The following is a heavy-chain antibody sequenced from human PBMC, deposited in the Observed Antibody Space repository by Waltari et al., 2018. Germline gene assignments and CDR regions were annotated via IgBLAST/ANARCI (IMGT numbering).Heavy chain of an antibody. V-gene: IGHV1-2*06. CDR1: GYTFTGYY. J-gene: IGHJ6*02. Sequence: VQLVQSGAEVKKPGATVKISCKASGYTFTGYYMHWVRQARGQGLEWMGRINPNSGGTNYAQKFQGRVTITADESTSTAYMELSSLRSEDTAVYYCATGRYSSFLGGYYGMDVWGQGTTVTVSS. D-gene: IGHD6-13*01. CDR2: INPNSGGT. CDR3: ATGRYSSFLGGYYGMDV.